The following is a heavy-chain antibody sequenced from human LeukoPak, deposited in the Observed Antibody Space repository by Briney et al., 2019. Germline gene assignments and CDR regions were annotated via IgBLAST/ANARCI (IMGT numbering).Heavy chain of an antibody. CDR3: ARTTYSGSYYRWFDP. CDR2: ISTSGLTI. D-gene: IGHD1-26*01. V-gene: IGHV3-48*03. CDR1: GFTFSSYA. J-gene: IGHJ5*02. Sequence: GGSVRLSCAASGFTFSSYAMNWVRQTPRKGLEWVSYISTSGLTIYYADSVKGRFTISRDNAKNSLYLQMNSLRAEDTALYYCARTTYSGSYYRWFDPWGQGTLVTVSS.